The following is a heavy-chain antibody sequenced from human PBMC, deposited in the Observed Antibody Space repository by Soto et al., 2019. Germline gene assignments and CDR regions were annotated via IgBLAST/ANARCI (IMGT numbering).Heavy chain of an antibody. CDR1: GFTFGNFA. Sequence: GGSLRLSCTASGFTFGNFAMSWVRQGPGKGLEWVAVISGNGGATYHADSVKGRFSISRDNSKNTLYMEMESLRAEGTAVYYRAKVGKTVLRYSDCLLSAFVHSWGQGTRVTVSS. V-gene: IGHV3-23*01. D-gene: IGHD3-9*01. CDR2: ISGNGGAT. J-gene: IGHJ4*02. CDR3: AKVGKTVLRYSDCLLSAFVHS.